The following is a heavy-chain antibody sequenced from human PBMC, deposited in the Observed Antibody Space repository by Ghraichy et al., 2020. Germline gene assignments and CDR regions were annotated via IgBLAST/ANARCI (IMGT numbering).Heavy chain of an antibody. CDR3: ARGREFLSGYYFDL. CDR1: GGSIRRYY. D-gene: IGHD3-3*01. CDR2: IYYSGSI. V-gene: IGHV4-59*01. J-gene: IGHJ4*02. Sequence: SETLSLTCTVSGGSIRRYYWNWIRQPPGKGLEWIGYIYYSGSINYNPSLKSRVTISVDTSKNQVSLNLSSVTAADTAIYYCARGREFLSGYYFDLWGQGTLVTVSS.